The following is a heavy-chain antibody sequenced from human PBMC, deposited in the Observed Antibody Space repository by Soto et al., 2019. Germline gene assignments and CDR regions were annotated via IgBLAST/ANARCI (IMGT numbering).Heavy chain of an antibody. Sequence: PGGSLRLSCAASGFTFSSYAMSWVRQAPGKGLEWVSAISGSGGSTYYADSVKGRFTISRDNSKNTLYLQMNSLRAEDTAVYYCAKDELEGVVAVARNWYFDLWGRGTLVTVSS. CDR1: GFTFSSYA. D-gene: IGHD6-19*01. J-gene: IGHJ2*01. CDR2: ISGSGGST. V-gene: IGHV3-23*01. CDR3: AKDELEGVVAVARNWYFDL.